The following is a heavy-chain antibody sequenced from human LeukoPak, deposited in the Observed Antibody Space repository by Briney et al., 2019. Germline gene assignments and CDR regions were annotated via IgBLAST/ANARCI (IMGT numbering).Heavy chain of an antibody. V-gene: IGHV4-34*01. Sequence: SETLSLTCAVYGGSFSGYYWSWIRQPPGKGLEWIGEINHSGSTNYNPSLKSRVTISVDTSKNQFSLKLSSVTAADTAVYYCARAVAGVPDYWGQGTLVTVSS. D-gene: IGHD6-19*01. CDR1: GGSFSGYY. CDR2: INHSGST. CDR3: ARAVAGVPDY. J-gene: IGHJ4*02.